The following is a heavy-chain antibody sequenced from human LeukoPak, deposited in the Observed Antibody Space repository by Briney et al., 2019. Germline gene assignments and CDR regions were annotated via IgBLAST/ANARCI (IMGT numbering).Heavy chain of an antibody. D-gene: IGHD2-2*01. Sequence: SQTLSLTCTVSGGSISSGDYYWSWIRQPPGKGLEWIGYIYYSGSTYYNPSLKSRVTISVDTSKNQFSLKLSSVTAADTAVYYCARVVVPAARVVAFDIWGQGTMVTASS. CDR1: GGSISSGDYY. CDR2: IYYSGST. CDR3: ARVVVPAARVVAFDI. V-gene: IGHV4-30-4*01. J-gene: IGHJ3*02.